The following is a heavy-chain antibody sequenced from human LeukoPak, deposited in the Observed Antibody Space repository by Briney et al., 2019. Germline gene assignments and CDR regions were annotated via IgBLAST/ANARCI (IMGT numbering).Heavy chain of an antibody. CDR1: GGSISSGSYY. V-gene: IGHV4-61*02. J-gene: IGHJ4*02. CDR2: IYTSGST. CDR3: ARLEGGFGESRRASFYYFDY. Sequence: SETLSLTCTVSGGSISSGSYYWSWIRQPAGKGLEWIGRIYTSGSTDYNPSLKSRVTISLDTSKNQFSLKLSSVTAADTAVYYCARLEGGFGESRRASFYYFDYWGQGTLVTVSS. D-gene: IGHD3-10*01.